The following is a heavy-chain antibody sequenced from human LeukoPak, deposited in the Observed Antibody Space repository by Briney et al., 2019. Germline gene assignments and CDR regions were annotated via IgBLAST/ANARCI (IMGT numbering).Heavy chain of an antibody. CDR2: ISYDGSNK. D-gene: IGHD5-24*01. J-gene: IGHJ4*02. CDR3: AREGEMATITIDY. V-gene: IGHV3-30*01. Sequence: GGSLRLSCAASGLTFSSYAMHWVRQAPGKGLEWVAVISYDGSNKYYADSVKGRFTISRDNSKNTLYLQMNSLRAEDTAVYYCAREGEMATITIDYWGQGTLVTVSS. CDR1: GLTFSSYA.